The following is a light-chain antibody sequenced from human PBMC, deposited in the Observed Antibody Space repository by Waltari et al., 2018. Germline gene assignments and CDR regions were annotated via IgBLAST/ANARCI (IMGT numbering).Light chain of an antibody. Sequence: VVMTQSPLSLPVTLGQPASISCRSRQSLVYSDGKTYLNWFHQRPGQSPRRLIYKVSNRDSGVPDRFSGSGSATDFTLKISRVEAEDVGVYYCMQGTHWPLTFGGGTKVEIK. CDR2: KVS. J-gene: IGKJ4*01. CDR3: MQGTHWPLT. V-gene: IGKV2-30*01. CDR1: QSLVYSDGKTY.